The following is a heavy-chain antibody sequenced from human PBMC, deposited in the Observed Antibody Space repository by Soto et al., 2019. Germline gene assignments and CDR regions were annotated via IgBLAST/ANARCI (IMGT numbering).Heavy chain of an antibody. V-gene: IGHV4-59*01. Sequence: SETLSLTCTVSGVSIISYYWSWIRQPPGKGLEWIGYIYYSGSTNYNPSLKSRVTISVDTSKNQFSLKLSSVTAADTAVYYCARSGQNVVTTLPYYYYYYMDVWGKGTTVTVSS. D-gene: IGHD3-22*01. CDR1: GVSIISYY. J-gene: IGHJ6*03. CDR3: ARSGQNVVTTLPYYYYYYMDV. CDR2: IYYSGST.